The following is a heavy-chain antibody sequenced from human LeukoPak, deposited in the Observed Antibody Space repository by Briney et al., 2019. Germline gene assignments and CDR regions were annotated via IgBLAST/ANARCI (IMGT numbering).Heavy chain of an antibody. CDR3: ARSLRWDTAMVFDF. Sequence: PSETLSLTCTVSGVSISSSIYYWSWTRQSPGKGLEWIASFYYSGSTYYNPSLKSRVTISVDISKSQFSLKLNSVTAADTAMYYCARSLRWDTAMVFDFWGQGALVTVSS. V-gene: IGHV4-39*01. D-gene: IGHD5-18*01. CDR1: GVSISSSIYY. CDR2: FYYSGST. J-gene: IGHJ4*02.